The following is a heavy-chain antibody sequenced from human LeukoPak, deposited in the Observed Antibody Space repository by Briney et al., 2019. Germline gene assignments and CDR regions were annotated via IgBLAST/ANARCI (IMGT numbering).Heavy chain of an antibody. J-gene: IGHJ3*02. CDR1: GFTFSTYW. Sequence: GGSLRLSCAASGFTFSTYWMSWVRQAPGKGLEWVANIKQDGSEKYYVDSVKGRFTISRDNAKNTLYLLMNSLRVEDTAVYYCAREGGDYDDAFDIWGQGTMVTVSS. D-gene: IGHD4-17*01. CDR3: AREGGDYDDAFDI. CDR2: IKQDGSEK. V-gene: IGHV3-7*01.